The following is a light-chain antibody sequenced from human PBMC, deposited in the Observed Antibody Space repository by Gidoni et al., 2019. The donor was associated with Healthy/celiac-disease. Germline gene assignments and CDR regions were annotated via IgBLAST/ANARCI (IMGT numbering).Light chain of an antibody. Sequence: EIVLTQSPGTLSLSPGERATLSCRASQSVSSSYLAWYQQKPGQAPRLLIYGASSRATGIPDRFSGSGSGTDFTLTISRLEPEDFAVYYCQQYGSSRPFTFXPXTKVDIK. CDR1: QSVSSSY. CDR3: QQYGSSRPFT. CDR2: GAS. V-gene: IGKV3-20*01. J-gene: IGKJ3*01.